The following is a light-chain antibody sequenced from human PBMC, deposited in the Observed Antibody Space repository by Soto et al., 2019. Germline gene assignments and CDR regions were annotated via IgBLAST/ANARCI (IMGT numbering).Light chain of an antibody. CDR3: QYWDNYSWT. J-gene: IGKJ1*01. CDR1: QSITDW. Sequence: DIPMTQSPSTLSASVGDRVTITCRASQSITDWLAWYQQKPGKAPKFLIYKASNLEGGVPSRFSGSGSGTEFTLTISSVLPDDFATYYCQYWDNYSWTFGQGTKVEIK. V-gene: IGKV1-5*03. CDR2: KAS.